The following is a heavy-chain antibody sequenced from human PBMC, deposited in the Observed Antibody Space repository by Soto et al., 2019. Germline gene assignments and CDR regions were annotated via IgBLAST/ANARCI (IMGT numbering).Heavy chain of an antibody. V-gene: IGHV3-74*01. Sequence: EVQLVESGGGVVQPGGSLRLSCTASGFTFNTHWMHWVRQAPGKGLVWVSRIYFDGITTNYADSVKGRLTVSRDNAKNQVYPHVNPLKDEDKGGYYWARGGAMGVDYGGQGNLGTHSS. D-gene: IGHD1-26*01. J-gene: IGHJ4*02. CDR2: IYFDGITT. CDR3: ARGGAMGVDY. CDR1: GFTFNTHW.